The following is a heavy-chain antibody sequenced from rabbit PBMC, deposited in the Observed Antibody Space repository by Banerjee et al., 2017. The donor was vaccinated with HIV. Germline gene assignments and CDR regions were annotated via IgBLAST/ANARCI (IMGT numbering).Heavy chain of an antibody. J-gene: IGHJ4*01. CDR3: ARGDTGSRHSPFNL. V-gene: IGHV1S43*01. Sequence: QEQLVESGGGLVQPEGSLTLTCTASGFSFSSGYDMCWVRQAPGKGLEWIACIATGSGGTWYASWAKGRFTITRSTSLNTVTLQMTSLTAADTATYFCARGDTGSRHSPFNLWGPGTLVTVS. D-gene: IGHD1-1*01. CDR1: GFSFSSGYD. CDR2: IATGSGGT.